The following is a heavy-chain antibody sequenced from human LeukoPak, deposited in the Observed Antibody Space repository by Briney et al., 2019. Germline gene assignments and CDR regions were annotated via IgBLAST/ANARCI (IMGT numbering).Heavy chain of an antibody. V-gene: IGHV3-23*01. Sequence: GGSLRLSCAASGFTFSSYAMTWVRQAPGKGLEWVSAISGSGGGTYYADSVKGRFTISRDNSKITLYLQMNSLRAEDTAVYYCAKNGGDSYGTGHFDYWGQGTLVTVSS. CDR3: AKNGGDSYGTGHFDY. CDR1: GFTFSSYA. J-gene: IGHJ4*02. D-gene: IGHD5-18*01. CDR2: ISGSGGGT.